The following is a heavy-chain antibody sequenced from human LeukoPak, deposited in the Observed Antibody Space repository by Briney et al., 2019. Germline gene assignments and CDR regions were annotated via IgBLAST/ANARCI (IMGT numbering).Heavy chain of an antibody. CDR2: IIPIFGTA. D-gene: IGHD3-9*01. V-gene: IGHV1-69*13. J-gene: IGHJ5*02. CDR1: GGTFSSYA. Sequence: SVKVSCKASGGTFSSYAISWVRQAPGQGLAWMGGIIPIFGTANYAQKFQGRVTITADESTSTAYMELSSLRSEDTAVYYCARDKGVLRYFDWFQNWFDPWGQGTLVTVSS. CDR3: ARDKGVLRYFDWFQNWFDP.